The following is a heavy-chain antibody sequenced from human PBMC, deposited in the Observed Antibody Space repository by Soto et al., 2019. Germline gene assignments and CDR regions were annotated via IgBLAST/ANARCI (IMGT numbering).Heavy chain of an antibody. V-gene: IGHV4-59*01. CDR1: CGSISSYY. D-gene: IGHD4-17*01. J-gene: IGHJ6*02. CDR2: IYYSGST. CDR3: ASDYGDYVDYYYGMDV. Sequence: SETLSLTCTVSCGSISSYYWSWIRQPPGKGLEWIGYIYYSGSTNYNPSLKSRVTISVDTSKNQFSLKLSSVTAADTAVYYCASDYGDYVDYYYGMDVWGQGTTVTVSS.